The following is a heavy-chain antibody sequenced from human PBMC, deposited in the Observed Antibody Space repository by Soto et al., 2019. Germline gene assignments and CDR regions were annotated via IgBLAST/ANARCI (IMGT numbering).Heavy chain of an antibody. CDR3: AKDPSAGGSSFNYYYYGMDV. V-gene: IGHV3-23*01. D-gene: IGHD2-15*01. CDR1: GFTFSSYA. CDR2: ISGSGGST. Sequence: GGSLRVSCAASGFTFSSYAMSWVRQAPGKGLEWVSAISGSGGSTYYADSVKGRFTISRDNSKNTLYLQMNSLRAEDTAVYYCAKDPSAGGSSFNYYYYGMDVWGQGTTVTVSS. J-gene: IGHJ6*02.